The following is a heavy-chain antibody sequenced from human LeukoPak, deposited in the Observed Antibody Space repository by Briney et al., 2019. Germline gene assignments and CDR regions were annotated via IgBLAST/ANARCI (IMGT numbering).Heavy chain of an antibody. D-gene: IGHD6-13*01. CDR1: GGSISSSNW. V-gene: IGHV4-4*02. Sequence: SETLSLTCAVSGGSISSSNWWSWVRQPPGKGLEWIGEIYHSGSTNYNPSLKSRVPISVDKSKNQFSLKLSSVTAADTAVYYCARVVEAAIQYYFDYWGQGTLVTVSS. J-gene: IGHJ4*02. CDR3: ARVVEAAIQYYFDY. CDR2: IYHSGST.